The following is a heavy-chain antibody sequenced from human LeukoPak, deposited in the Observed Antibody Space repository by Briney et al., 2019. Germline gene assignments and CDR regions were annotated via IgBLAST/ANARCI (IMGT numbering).Heavy chain of an antibody. J-gene: IGHJ4*02. Sequence: GGSLRLSCAASGFTFSSSVMNWVRQAPGKGLEWVSAIRTNGGSTYYADSVKGRFTISRDNSKNTLYLQMNSLRAEDTAVYYCAKRGTTSPHFEYWGQGTLVTVSS. V-gene: IGHV3-23*01. CDR1: GFTFSSSV. CDR3: AKRGTTSPHFEY. CDR2: IRTNGGST. D-gene: IGHD2-2*01.